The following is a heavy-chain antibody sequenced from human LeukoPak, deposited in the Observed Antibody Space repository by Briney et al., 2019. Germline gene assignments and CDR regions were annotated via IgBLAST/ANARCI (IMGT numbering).Heavy chain of an antibody. V-gene: IGHV3-48*03. J-gene: IGHJ6*02. CDR1: GFTFSSYE. Sequence: GGSLTLSCAASGFTFSSYEMNWVRQAPGKGLEWVSYIASGGGANRFYSESVKGRFTISRDNAKTSLYLHMNSRRAEDTGVYYCARIGTTTRGPAGLDVWGQGTTVTVSS. CDR3: ARIGTTTRGPAGLDV. CDR2: IASGGGANR. D-gene: IGHD3-10*01.